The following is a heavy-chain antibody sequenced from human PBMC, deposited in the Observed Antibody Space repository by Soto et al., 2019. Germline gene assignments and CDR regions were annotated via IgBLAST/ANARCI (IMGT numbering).Heavy chain of an antibody. D-gene: IGHD6-19*01. CDR3: AKGKSVAANWFDS. CDR2: IKQDGSGK. Sequence: GGSLRLSCAASGFTFSNYWMNWVRQAPGKGPEWVANIKQDGSGKYYVDSVKGRFTISRDNAKNSLYLQMNSLRAEDTAVDYCAKGKSVAANWFDSWGQGTLVTVSS. CDR1: GFTFSNYW. V-gene: IGHV3-7*01. J-gene: IGHJ5*01.